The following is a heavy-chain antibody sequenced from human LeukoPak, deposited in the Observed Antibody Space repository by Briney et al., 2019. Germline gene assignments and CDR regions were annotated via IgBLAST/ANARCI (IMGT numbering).Heavy chain of an antibody. CDR1: GGSISSYY. CDR2: IYYSGST. D-gene: IGHD3-22*01. V-gene: IGHV4-59*01. Sequence: SETLSLTCTVSGGSISSYYWSWIRQPPGKGLEWIGYIYYSGSTNYNPSLKSRVTISVDTSKNQFSLKLSSVTAADTAVYYCARGYYYDGSGYYYYYYYMDVWGKGTTVTVSS. J-gene: IGHJ6*03. CDR3: ARGYYYDGSGYYYYYYYMDV.